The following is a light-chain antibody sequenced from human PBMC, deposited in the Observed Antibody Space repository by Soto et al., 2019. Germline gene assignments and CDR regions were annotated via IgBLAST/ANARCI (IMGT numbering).Light chain of an antibody. CDR3: QQYNSYPLT. V-gene: IGKV1-5*03. Sequence: DIPMTQSPSTLSVSVGDRVTITCRASQSISSWLAWYQQKQGKAPNLLIYKASSLESGVPSRFSGSGSGTEFTLTISSLQPDDFATYYCQQYNSYPLTFGGGTKVEIK. CDR2: KAS. CDR1: QSISSW. J-gene: IGKJ4*01.